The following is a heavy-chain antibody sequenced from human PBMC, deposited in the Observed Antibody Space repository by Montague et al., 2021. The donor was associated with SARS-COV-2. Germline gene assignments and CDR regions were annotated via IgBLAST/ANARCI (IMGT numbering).Heavy chain of an antibody. CDR3: ARCVPYFDWFMDV. CDR2: ISAYNGNT. D-gene: IGHD3-9*01. Sequence: SVKVSCEASGYTFTSYGISLVRQAPGQGLEWMGWISAYNGNTNYAQKLQGRVTMTTDTSTSTAYMELRSLRSDDTAVYYCARCVPYFDWFMDVWGQGTTVTVSS. V-gene: IGHV1-18*04. CDR1: GYTFTSYG. J-gene: IGHJ6*02.